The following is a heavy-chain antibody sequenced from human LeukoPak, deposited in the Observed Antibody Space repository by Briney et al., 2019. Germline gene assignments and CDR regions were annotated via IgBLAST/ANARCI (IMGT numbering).Heavy chain of an antibody. V-gene: IGHV3-7*01. CDR1: GFSFSDYW. CDR2: IKQDGRQR. CDR3: ARRGGSSSRRRPIDY. J-gene: IGHJ4*02. D-gene: IGHD6-6*01. Sequence: GGSLRLSCAASGFSFSDYWRTWVRQAPGKGPEWVANIKQDGRQRYYVDSVRGRFTISRDNAKNPLFLQMNGLRAEDTAVYYCARRGGSSSRRRPIDYWGQGTLVTVSS.